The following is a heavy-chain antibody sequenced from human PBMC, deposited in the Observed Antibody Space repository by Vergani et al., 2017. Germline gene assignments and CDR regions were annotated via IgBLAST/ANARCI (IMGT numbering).Heavy chain of an antibody. D-gene: IGHD3-10*01. CDR1: GFTFTSSA. V-gene: IGHV1-58*02. CDR2: IVVGSGNT. CDR3: AAGGYYGSGPYYFDY. Sequence: QMQLVQSGPEVKKPGTSVKVSCKASGFTFTSSAMQWVRQARGQRLEWIGWIVVGSGNTNYAQKFQERVTRTRDMSTSTAYMELSSLRSEDTAVYYCAAGGYYGSGPYYFDYWGQGTLVTVSS. J-gene: IGHJ4*02.